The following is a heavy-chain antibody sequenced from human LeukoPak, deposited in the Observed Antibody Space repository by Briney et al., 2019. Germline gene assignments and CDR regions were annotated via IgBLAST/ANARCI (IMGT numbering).Heavy chain of an antibody. Sequence: RGEFLKISCKGSGYSFTSYWIGWVRQMPGKGLEWMGIIYPGDSDTRYSPSFQGQVTISADKSINTAYLQWSSLKASDTAMYYCARHGSISARRNWFDSWGQGTQVTVSS. CDR2: IYPGDSDT. D-gene: IGHD6-6*01. V-gene: IGHV5-51*01. CDR1: GYSFTSYW. J-gene: IGHJ5*01. CDR3: ARHGSISARRNWFDS.